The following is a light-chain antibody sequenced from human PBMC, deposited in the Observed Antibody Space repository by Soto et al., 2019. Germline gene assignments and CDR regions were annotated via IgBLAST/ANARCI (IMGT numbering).Light chain of an antibody. CDR2: DAS. J-gene: IGKJ4*01. V-gene: IGKV3-11*01. CDR1: QSVSSY. CDR3: QHRSNWPT. Sequence: EIVLTQSPATLSLSPGERATLSCRASQSVSSYLAWYQQKPGQAPRLLIYDASNRATGIPARFSGSGSGTDFTRTISSLEPEDFAVYDCQHRSNWPTFGGGTKVEIK.